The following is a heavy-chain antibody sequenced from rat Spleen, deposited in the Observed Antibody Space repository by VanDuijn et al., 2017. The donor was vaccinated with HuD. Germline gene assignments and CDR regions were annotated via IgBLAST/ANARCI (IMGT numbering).Heavy chain of an antibody. CDR1: GFTFNNYW. V-gene: IGHV5-31*01. D-gene: IGHD1-11*01. CDR3: SRGGATRFDY. Sequence: EVQLVESGGGLVQPGTSLKLSCVASGFTFNNYWMSWVRQAPGKGLDWIATITKDGGSLFYRDSVKGRFTVSRDNEQNTLYLQMNSLRSEDTATYYCSRGGATRFDYWGQGVMVTVSS. J-gene: IGHJ2*01. CDR2: ITKDGGSL.